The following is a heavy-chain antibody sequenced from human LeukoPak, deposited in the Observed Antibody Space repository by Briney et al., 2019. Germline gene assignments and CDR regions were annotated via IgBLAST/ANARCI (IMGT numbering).Heavy chain of an antibody. CDR2: IIPIFGTA. J-gene: IGHJ4*02. D-gene: IGHD3-3*01. CDR1: GGTFSSYA. Sequence: SVTVSCKASGGTFSSYAISWVRQAPGQGLEWMGGIIPIFGTANYAQKFQGRVTMTRDTSTSTVYMELSSLRSEDTAVYYCARDLLEWLFDYWGQGTLVTVSS. V-gene: IGHV1-69*05. CDR3: ARDLLEWLFDY.